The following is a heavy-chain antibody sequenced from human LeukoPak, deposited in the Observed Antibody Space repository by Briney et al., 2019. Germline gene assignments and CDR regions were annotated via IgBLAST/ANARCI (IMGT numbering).Heavy chain of an antibody. CDR2: IYLGDSDT. J-gene: IGHJ4*02. Sequence: GESLKIPSKGSGYSFTSYCIGWVRQTPGKGLEWMGIIYLGDSDTRYSPSFQGQVTISADKSISTAYLQWSSLKASDTAMYYCARAFALSSPDPYYFDYWGQGTVVTVSS. D-gene: IGHD6-13*01. V-gene: IGHV5-51*01. CDR1: GYSFTSYC. CDR3: ARAFALSSPDPYYFDY.